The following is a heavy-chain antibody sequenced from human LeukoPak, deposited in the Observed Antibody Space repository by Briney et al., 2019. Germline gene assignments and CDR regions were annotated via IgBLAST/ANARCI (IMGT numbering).Heavy chain of an antibody. CDR2: ISWNSGNI. CDR1: GFTFDDYA. CDR3: TRGPPDGSGNYYPGDF. Sequence: HPGGSLRLSCAASGFTFDDYAMHWVRQVPGKGLEWVSGISWNSGNIGYADSVKGRFTISRDNAKNTLYLQMNSLRVEDTAVYYCTRGPPDGSGNYYPGDFWGQGTLVTVSS. D-gene: IGHD3-10*01. V-gene: IGHV3-9*01. J-gene: IGHJ4*02.